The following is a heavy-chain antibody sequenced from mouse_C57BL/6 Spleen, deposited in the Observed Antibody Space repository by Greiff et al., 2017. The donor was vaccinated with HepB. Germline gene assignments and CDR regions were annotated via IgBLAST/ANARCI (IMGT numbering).Heavy chain of an antibody. CDR2: IWTGGGT. CDR1: GFSLTSYA. Sequence: QVQLQQSGPGLVAPSQSLSITCTVSGFSLTSYAISWVRQPPGKGLEWLGVIWTGGGTNYNSALKSRLSISKDNSKSQVFLKMNSLQTDDTARYYCARSPYSNYEAWFACWGQGTLVTVSA. V-gene: IGHV2-9-1*01. D-gene: IGHD2-5*01. CDR3: ARSPYSNYEAWFAC. J-gene: IGHJ3*01.